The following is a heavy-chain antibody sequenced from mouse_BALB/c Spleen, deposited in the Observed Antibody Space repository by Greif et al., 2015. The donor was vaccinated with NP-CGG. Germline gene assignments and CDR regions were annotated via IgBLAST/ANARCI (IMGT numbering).Heavy chain of an antibody. CDR2: IYPGNGDT. J-gene: IGHJ4*01. CDR1: GYTFTSYN. Sequence: LQQSGAELVKPGASVKMSCKASGYTFTSYNMHWVKQTPGQGLEWIGAIYPGNGDTSYNQKFKGKATLTADKSSSTAYMPLISLTSEDSAVYYCARGYVNRYAMDYWGQGTSVTVSS. CDR3: ARGYVNRYAMDY. V-gene: IGHV1-12*01. D-gene: IGHD2-10*02.